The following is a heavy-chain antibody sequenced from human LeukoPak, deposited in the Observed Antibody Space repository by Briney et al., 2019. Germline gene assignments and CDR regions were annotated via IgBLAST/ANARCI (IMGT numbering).Heavy chain of an antibody. D-gene: IGHD6-19*01. CDR3: ARGGIAVAGFDY. Sequence: PSETLSLTCTVSGGSISSYYWSWIRQPAGKGLGWIGRIYTSGSTNYNPSLKSRVTMSVDTSKNQFSLKLSSVTAADTAVYYRARGGIAVAGFDYWGQGTLVTVSS. CDR1: GGSISSYY. CDR2: IYTSGST. J-gene: IGHJ4*02. V-gene: IGHV4-4*07.